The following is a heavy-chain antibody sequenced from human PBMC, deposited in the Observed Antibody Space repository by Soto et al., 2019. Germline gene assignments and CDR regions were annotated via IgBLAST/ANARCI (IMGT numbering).Heavy chain of an antibody. Sequence: EVQLLESGGGLVQPGGSLRLSCAASGFTFSSYAMSWVRQAPGKGLEWVSAISGSGGSTYYADSVKGRFTISRDNSKTTMYLQMNSLSAEDTAVYYCAKTYYDILTGYYTDAFDIWGQGTMVTVSS. CDR2: ISGSGGST. D-gene: IGHD3-9*01. CDR1: GFTFSSYA. J-gene: IGHJ3*02. V-gene: IGHV3-23*01. CDR3: AKTYYDILTGYYTDAFDI.